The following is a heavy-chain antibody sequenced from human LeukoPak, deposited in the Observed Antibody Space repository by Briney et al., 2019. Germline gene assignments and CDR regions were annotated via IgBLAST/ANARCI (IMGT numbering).Heavy chain of an antibody. CDR1: GFSFSDSY. Sequence: GGSLRLSCAASGFSFSDSYMSWIRHVPGKGLEWVSYISGSGVTLYYADSVKGRFIISRDNAKNSVYLQMHGLGAADTALYFCERGEKMADYWGQGTLVTVSS. V-gene: IGHV3-11*01. CDR3: ERGEKMADY. CDR2: ISGSGVTL. J-gene: IGHJ4*02. D-gene: IGHD5-24*01.